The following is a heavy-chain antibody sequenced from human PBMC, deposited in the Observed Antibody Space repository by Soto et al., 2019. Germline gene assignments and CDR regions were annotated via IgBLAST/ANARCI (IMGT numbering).Heavy chain of an antibody. CDR2: IYQSGST. CDR1: GGSLSSSAYS. CDR3: ARELLYYDSSGYSWDDAFDI. Sequence: PSETLSLTCAVSGGSLSSSAYSWSWIWQTPGKGLEWIGFIYQSGSTYYNPSLKSRVTLSLDRPKNQISLKLTSVTAADTAVYYCARELLYYDSSGYSWDDAFDIWGQGTMVTVSS. V-gene: IGHV4-30-2*01. J-gene: IGHJ3*02. D-gene: IGHD3-22*01.